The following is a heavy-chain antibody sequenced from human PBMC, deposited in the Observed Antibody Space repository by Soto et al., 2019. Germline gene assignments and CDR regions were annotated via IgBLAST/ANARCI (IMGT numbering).Heavy chain of an antibody. Sequence: GASVKVSCKASGGTFSSYAISWVRQAPGQGLEWMGGIIPIFGTANYAQKFQGRVTITADESTSTAYMELSSLRSEDTAVYYCARIDPSRGGWVYWGQGTLVTVSS. CDR1: GGTFSSYA. CDR2: IIPIFGTA. V-gene: IGHV1-69*13. CDR3: ARIDPSRGGWVY. J-gene: IGHJ4*02. D-gene: IGHD3-10*01.